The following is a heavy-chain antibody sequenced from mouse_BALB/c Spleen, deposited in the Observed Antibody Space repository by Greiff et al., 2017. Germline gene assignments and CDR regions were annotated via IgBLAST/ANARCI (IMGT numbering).Heavy chain of an antibody. V-gene: IGHV5-12-2*01. D-gene: IGHD2-14*01. Sequence: EVQLVESGGGLVQPGGSLKLSCAASGFTFSSYTMSWVRQTPEKRLEWVAYISNGGGSTYYQDTVKGRVTISRDKAKNTLYLKLSSLKSEDAAVFYCARHESYCRYDRFAYWGQGTLVTVSA. J-gene: IGHJ3*01. CDR1: GFTFSSYT. CDR3: ARHESYCRYDRFAY. CDR2: ISNGGGST.